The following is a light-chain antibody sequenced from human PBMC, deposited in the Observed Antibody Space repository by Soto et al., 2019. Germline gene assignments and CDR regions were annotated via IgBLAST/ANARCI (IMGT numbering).Light chain of an antibody. V-gene: IGLV1-40*01. CDR3: QSYDGSLSGYV. J-gene: IGLJ1*01. Sequence: QSVLTQPPSVTGAPGQRISISCTGSNSSIGAGYDVHWYQQLPGTAPKLLIYGNDSRPSGVPDRFSGSKPGTSASLAITGLQAEDEADYYCQSYDGSLSGYVFGSGTKLTVL. CDR1: NSSIGAGYD. CDR2: GND.